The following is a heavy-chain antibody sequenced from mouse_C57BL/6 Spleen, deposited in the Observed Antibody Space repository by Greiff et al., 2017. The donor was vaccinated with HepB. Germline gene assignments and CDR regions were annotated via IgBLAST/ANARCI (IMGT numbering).Heavy chain of an antibody. CDR1: GFTFSDYG. D-gene: IGHD1-3*01. CDR2: ISSGSSTI. J-gene: IGHJ4*01. V-gene: IGHV5-17*01. CDR3: ARRAGKGYYAMDN. Sequence: EVMLVESGGGLVKPGGSLKLSCAASGFTFSDYGMHWVRQAPEKGLEWVAYISSGSSTIYYADTVKGRFTISRDNAKNTLFLQMTSLRSEDTVMYYSARRAGKGYYAMDNWGKGTSVTVSS.